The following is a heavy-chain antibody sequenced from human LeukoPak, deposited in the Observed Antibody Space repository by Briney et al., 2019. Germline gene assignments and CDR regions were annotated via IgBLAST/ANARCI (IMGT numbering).Heavy chain of an antibody. CDR3: AKATVGGYED. V-gene: IGHV3-53*01. D-gene: IGHD5-12*01. CDR2: VASDGST. CDR1: WIHVSSNY. J-gene: IGHJ4*02. Sequence: PGGSLRLSCSASWIHVSSNYMSLVRQAPGKGLEWVSVVASDGSTKYADSVKGRFAISRDNSKNTLYLQMNSLRAEDTGVYYCAKATVGGYEDWGQGTLVTVSS.